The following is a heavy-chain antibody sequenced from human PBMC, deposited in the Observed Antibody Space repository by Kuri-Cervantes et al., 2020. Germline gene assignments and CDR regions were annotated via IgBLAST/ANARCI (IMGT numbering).Heavy chain of an antibody. D-gene: IGHD3-3*01. CDR3: ARDRSERVAYYDFWSGYPSYNWFDP. V-gene: IGHV4-30-4*01. Sequence: LRLSCTVSGGSISSGDYYWSWIRQPPGKGLEWIGYIYYSGSTYYNPSLKSRVTISVDTSKNQFSLKLSSVTAADTAVYYCARDRSERVAYYDFWSGYPSYNWFDPWGQGTLVTVSS. CDR1: GGSISSGDYY. J-gene: IGHJ5*02. CDR2: IYYSGST.